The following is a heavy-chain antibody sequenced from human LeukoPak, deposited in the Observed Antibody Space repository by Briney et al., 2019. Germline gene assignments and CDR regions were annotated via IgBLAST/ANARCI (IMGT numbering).Heavy chain of an antibody. D-gene: IGHD6-6*01. CDR3: ARGPRSSIAAQRVDY. CDR2: IGYSGSTI. CDR1: GFSFSDYY. J-gene: IGHJ4*02. Sequence: GGSLRLSCAASGFSFSDYYMSWIRQAPGKRLEGVPYIGYSGSTIYYADSVKGRFTISRDNAKNSLYLQMNSLRAEDTAVYYCARGPRSSIAAQRVDYWGQGTLVTVSS. V-gene: IGHV3-11*01.